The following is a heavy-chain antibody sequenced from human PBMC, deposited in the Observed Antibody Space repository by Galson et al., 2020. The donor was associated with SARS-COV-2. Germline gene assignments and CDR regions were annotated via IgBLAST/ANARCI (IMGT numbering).Heavy chain of an antibody. J-gene: IGHJ4*02. Sequence: GESLKISCAVSGVTFSSYVMHWVRQAPGKGLEWVAVISKDGNNKYYADSVKGRFTISRDNSKNTLFVQVNSLRAEDTAVYYCAREYGSGWVYFDHWGQGTLVTVSS. CDR3: AREYGSGWVYFDH. D-gene: IGHD6-19*01. V-gene: IGHV3-30*03. CDR2: ISKDGNNK. CDR1: GVTFSSYV.